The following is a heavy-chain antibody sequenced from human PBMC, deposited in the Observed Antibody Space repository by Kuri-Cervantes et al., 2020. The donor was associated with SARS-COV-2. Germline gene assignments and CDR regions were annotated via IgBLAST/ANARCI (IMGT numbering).Heavy chain of an antibody. CDR3: ARAGYSSSWNRGWFDP. CDR1: GVSISSHD. CDR2: LYARGTT. D-gene: IGHD6-13*01. J-gene: IGHJ5*02. V-gene: IGHV4-4*07. Sequence: GSLRLSCTVSGVSISSHDWSWIRQPAGKGLEWIGHLYARGTTNYSPSLKSRVTMSRDTSKNQFSLNLRPVTTADTAVYYCARAGYSSSWNRGWFDPWGQGTLVTVSS.